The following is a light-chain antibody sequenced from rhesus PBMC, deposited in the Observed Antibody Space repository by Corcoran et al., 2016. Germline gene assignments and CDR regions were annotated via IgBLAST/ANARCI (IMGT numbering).Light chain of an antibody. Sequence: QSVLTQPPSASEAARKSVTISCSGSSSNIGSNSVSWYQQLPGTAPKLLIYDNDQRASGVSDRSSGSKSGTSASLAISGLQTEDEADYYCAAWDDSLSGPVFGSGTKLTVL. V-gene: IGLV1-60*01. J-gene: IGLJ6*01. CDR1: SSNIGSNS. CDR2: DND. CDR3: AAWDDSLSGPV.